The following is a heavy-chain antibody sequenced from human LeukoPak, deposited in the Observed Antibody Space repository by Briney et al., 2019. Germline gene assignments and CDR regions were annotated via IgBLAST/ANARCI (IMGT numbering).Heavy chain of an antibody. CDR3: AREQWLITRNMDV. Sequence: SVKVSCKASGGTFSSYAISWVRQAPGQGLEWMGRIIPILGIANYAQKFQGGVTITADKSTSTAYMELSSLRSEDTAVYYCAREQWLITRNMDVWGQGTTVTVSS. CDR1: GGTFSSYA. J-gene: IGHJ6*02. V-gene: IGHV1-69*04. D-gene: IGHD6-19*01. CDR2: IIPILGIA.